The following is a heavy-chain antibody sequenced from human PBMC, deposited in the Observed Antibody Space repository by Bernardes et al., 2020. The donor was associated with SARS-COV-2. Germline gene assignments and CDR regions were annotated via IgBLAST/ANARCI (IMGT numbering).Heavy chain of an antibody. D-gene: IGHD5-12*01. Sequence: SETLSLTCTVSGGFLSDYYWSWIRQPAGKGLEWIGRIYSSGSTTYNPSLKSRVTMSVNKSKNQFSLKLSYVTAADTAVYYCARADIYSGYDLFDYWGQGTLVTVSS. J-gene: IGHJ4*02. CDR2: IYSSGST. CDR3: ARADIYSGYDLFDY. V-gene: IGHV4-4*07. CDR1: GGFLSDYY.